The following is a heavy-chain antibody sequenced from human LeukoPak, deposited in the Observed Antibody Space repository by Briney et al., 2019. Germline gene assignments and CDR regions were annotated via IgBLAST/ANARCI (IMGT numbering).Heavy chain of an antibody. CDR3: ARDLNPGDYGDRLFDY. CDR1: GGSISSGGYY. D-gene: IGHD4-17*01. Sequence: SETLSLTCTVSGGSISSGGYYWSWVRQPPGKGLEWIGYIYHSGSTYYNPSLKSRVTISVDRSKNQFSLKLSSVTAADTAVYYCARDLNPGDYGDRLFDYWGQGTLVTVSS. J-gene: IGHJ4*02. CDR2: IYHSGST. V-gene: IGHV4-30-2*01.